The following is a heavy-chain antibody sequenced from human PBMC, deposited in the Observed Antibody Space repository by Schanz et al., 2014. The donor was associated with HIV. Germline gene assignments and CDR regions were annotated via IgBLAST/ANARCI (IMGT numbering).Heavy chain of an antibody. CDR3: AKDVPTVRTYSMDV. V-gene: IGHV3-9*01. Sequence: EVQLVESGGGLVQPGRSLRLSCAASGFRFGDYAMHWVRQAPGKGLEWVSSITWNSGTIVYADSVKGRFTISRDNAKDSLILQMNSLRAEDTAVYYCAKDVPTVRTYSMDVWGRGTTVTVS. D-gene: IGHD4-4*01. CDR2: ITWNSGTI. CDR1: GFRFGDYA. J-gene: IGHJ6*02.